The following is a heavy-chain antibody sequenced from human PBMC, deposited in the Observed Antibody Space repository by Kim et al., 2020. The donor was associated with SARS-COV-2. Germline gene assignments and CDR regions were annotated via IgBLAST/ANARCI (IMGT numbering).Heavy chain of an antibody. Sequence: GGSLRLSCAASGFTLSTQPMNWVRQAPGKGLEWVSHISSSGTTTHYADSVKGRFTISRYSAQNSLHLRMSSLRDEDTAVYYCTEKDFTYWGRGPLVTVSS. V-gene: IGHV3-48*02. CDR2: ISSSGTTT. J-gene: IGHJ4*02. CDR1: GFTLSTQP. CDR3: TEKDFTY.